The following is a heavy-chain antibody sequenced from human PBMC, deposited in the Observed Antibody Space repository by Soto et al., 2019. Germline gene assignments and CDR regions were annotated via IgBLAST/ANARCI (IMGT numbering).Heavy chain of an antibody. J-gene: IGHJ5*02. CDR3: GGCLSGDYPRVWFAP. Sequence: SETRSLTCTVSGGSSSSYYWSWIRQPPGKGLEWIGYIYYSGSTNYNPSLKSRVTISVDTSKNQFSLKLSSVTAADTAVYYCGGCLSGDYPRVWFAPWGQGTLDPVSS. D-gene: IGHD2-21*01. V-gene: IGHV4-59*01. CDR1: GGSSSSYY. CDR2: IYYSGST.